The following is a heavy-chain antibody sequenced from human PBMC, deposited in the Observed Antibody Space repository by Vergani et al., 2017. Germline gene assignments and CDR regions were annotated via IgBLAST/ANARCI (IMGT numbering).Heavy chain of an antibody. CDR2: IKRDGTET. V-gene: IGHV3-7*01. CDR3: ARISGGSAPYLHY. Sequence: EVHLEESGGGLVQPGGSLRLSCAASGFTFGDHYMAWIRPAPGKGLDWVASIKRDGTETFYVDSVKGRFTISRDNAKTTLYLQMNSLRDEDRGVYYCARISGGSAPYLHYWGQGTLVTVAS. CDR1: GFTFGDHY. J-gene: IGHJ1*01. D-gene: IGHD2-15*01.